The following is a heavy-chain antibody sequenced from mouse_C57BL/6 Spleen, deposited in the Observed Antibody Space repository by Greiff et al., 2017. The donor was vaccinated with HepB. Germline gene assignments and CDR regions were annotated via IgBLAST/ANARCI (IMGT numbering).Heavy chain of an antibody. J-gene: IGHJ4*01. CDR2: IYPRDGST. V-gene: IGHV1-78*01. Sequence: QVHVKQSAAELVKPGASVKISCKVSGYTFTDHTIHWMKQRPEQGLEWIGYIYPRDGSTKYNEKFKGKATLTADKSSSTAYMQLNSLTSEDSAVYFCARINYYGPLYAMDYWGQGTSVTVSS. CDR1: GYTFTDHT. CDR3: ARINYYGPLYAMDY. D-gene: IGHD1-2*01.